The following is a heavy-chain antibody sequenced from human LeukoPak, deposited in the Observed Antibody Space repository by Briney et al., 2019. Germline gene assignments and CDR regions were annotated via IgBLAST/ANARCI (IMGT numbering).Heavy chain of an antibody. CDR3: ARSLWFATTNFDY. V-gene: IGHV3-23*01. CDR2: ISNNGGYT. J-gene: IGHJ4*02. Sequence: GGSLRLSCAASGFTFSSSAMSWVRQAPGKGLEWVSAISNNGGYTYYADSVKGRFTISRDNSMHTLYLQMNSLRVEDTAIYYCARSLWFATTNFDYWGQGSLVTVSS. CDR1: GFTFSSSA. D-gene: IGHD3-10*01.